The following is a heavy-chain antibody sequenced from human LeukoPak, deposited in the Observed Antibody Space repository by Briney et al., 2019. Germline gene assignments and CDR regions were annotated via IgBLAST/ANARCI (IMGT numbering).Heavy chain of an antibody. D-gene: IGHD3-3*01. V-gene: IGHV3-23*01. CDR1: GSTFSSYA. J-gene: IGHJ4*02. Sequence: GGSLRLSCAASGSTFSSYAMSWVRQAPGKGLEWVSAISGSGGSTYYADSVKGRFTISRDNSKNTLYLQMNSLRAEDTAVYYCAKKVGYDFWSGPNYFDYWGQGTLVTVSS. CDR2: ISGSGGST. CDR3: AKKVGYDFWSGPNYFDY.